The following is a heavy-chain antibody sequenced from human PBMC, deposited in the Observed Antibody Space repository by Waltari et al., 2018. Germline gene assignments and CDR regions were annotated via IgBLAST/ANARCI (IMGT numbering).Heavy chain of an antibody. J-gene: IGHJ6*03. Sequence: QVQLVQSGAEVKKPGASVKVSCKSSGYTFTSYGISWVRQAPGQGLEWMGWISPYNCNTNYAQNLPGRITMTTDTSTSTAYMELRSLRSDDTAVYYCARDSAQPYYYLDVWGKGTTVTISS. D-gene: IGHD6-13*01. CDR1: GYTFTSYG. CDR3: ARDSAQPYYYLDV. CDR2: ISPYNCNT. V-gene: IGHV1-18*01.